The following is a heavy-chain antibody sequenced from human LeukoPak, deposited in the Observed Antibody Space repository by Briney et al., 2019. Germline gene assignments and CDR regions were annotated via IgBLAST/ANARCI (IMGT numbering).Heavy chain of an antibody. Sequence: GASVKVSCKASGYTFTSYGISWVRQAPGQGLEWMGRIIPILGIANYAQKFQGRVTITADKSTSTAYMELSSLRSEDTAVYYCAREDGYCSSTSCEYYYGMDVWGQGTTVTVSS. J-gene: IGHJ6*02. D-gene: IGHD2-2*01. CDR3: AREDGYCSSTSCEYYYGMDV. CDR2: IIPILGIA. V-gene: IGHV1-69*04. CDR1: GYTFTSYG.